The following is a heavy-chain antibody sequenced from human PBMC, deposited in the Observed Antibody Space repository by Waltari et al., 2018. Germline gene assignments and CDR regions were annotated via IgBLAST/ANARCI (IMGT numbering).Heavy chain of an antibody. J-gene: IGHJ6*02. CDR2: MTGDAEFI. CDR3: AKGRLPHTLHYYYGLDI. V-gene: IGHV3-21*01. Sequence: EVRLVESGGGLVKPGESLRLSCEASGFTFSSYPMHWVRQLPGKGREWISTMTGDAEFIRQAASLKGRFTSSRDNDRDAVFLDMDSLRVEDTALYYCAKGRLPHTLHYYYGLDIWGQGATVVVSS. CDR1: GFTFSSYP.